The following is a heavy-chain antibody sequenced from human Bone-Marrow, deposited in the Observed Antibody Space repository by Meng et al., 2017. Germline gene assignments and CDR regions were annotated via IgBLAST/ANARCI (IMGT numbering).Heavy chain of an antibody. CDR3: ARRVHDGSGHHYFDY. J-gene: IGHJ4*02. Sequence: QRQLQESGPGLVKPSETLSLTCTVSGGSTTSTSYYWDWIRQSPAKGLEWIGTIGYSGTIVYNPSLSSRVTMTLDTSKNQFSLKLSSVTAPDTAVYYCARRVHDGSGHHYFDYWGQGTLVTVSS. CDR2: IGYSGTI. CDR1: GGSTTSTSYY. V-gene: IGHV4-39*01. D-gene: IGHD3-22*01.